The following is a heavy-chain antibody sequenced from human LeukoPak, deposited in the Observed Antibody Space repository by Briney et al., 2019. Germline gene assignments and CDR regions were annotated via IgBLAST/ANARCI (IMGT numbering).Heavy chain of an antibody. J-gene: IGHJ3*02. D-gene: IGHD3-10*01. V-gene: IGHV4-59*01. CDR1: GGSISYYY. CDR2: IYYSGST. Sequence: SETLSLTCTVSGGSISYYYWSWIRQPPGKGLEWIGNIYYSGSTNHNPSLKSRVTISVDTSKNQLSLKLSSVTAADTAVYYCATGLGYYGSGSYYRAFDIWGQGTMVTVSS. CDR3: ATGLGYYGSGSYYRAFDI.